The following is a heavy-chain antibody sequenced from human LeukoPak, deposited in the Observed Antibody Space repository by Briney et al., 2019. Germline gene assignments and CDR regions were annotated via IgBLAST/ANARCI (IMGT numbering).Heavy chain of an antibody. Sequence: PSQTLSLTCTVSGGSISSGDYYWSWIRQPPGKGLEWIGYIYYRGSTYHNPSLKSRVTISVDTSKNQFSLKLSSVTAADTAVYYCARDGDYYGSGSYFDWGQGTLVTVSS. CDR3: ARDGDYYGSGSYFD. CDR2: IYYRGST. CDR1: GGSISSGDYY. J-gene: IGHJ4*02. V-gene: IGHV4-30-4*08. D-gene: IGHD3-10*01.